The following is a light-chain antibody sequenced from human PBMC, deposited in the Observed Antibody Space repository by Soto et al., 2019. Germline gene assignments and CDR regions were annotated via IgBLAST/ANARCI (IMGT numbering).Light chain of an antibody. J-gene: IGLJ2*01. CDR3: ASWADSLICPV. V-gene: IGLV1-44*01. CDR1: SSNIGSNT. CDR2: NNN. Sequence: QSVLTQPPSASGTPGQRVTISCSGSSSNIGSNTVNWYQQLPGTAPKLLIYNNNQRPSGVPDRFSGSKSGTSASLAISGLQAEDEADYYCASWADSLICPVFGGGTKLTVL.